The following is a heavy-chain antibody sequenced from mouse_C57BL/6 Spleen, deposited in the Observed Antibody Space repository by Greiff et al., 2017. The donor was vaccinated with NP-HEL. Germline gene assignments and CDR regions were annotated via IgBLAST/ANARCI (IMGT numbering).Heavy chain of an antibody. CDR1: GYTFTSYW. CDR3: AFYGNYVDYFDY. CDR2: INPSNGGT. V-gene: IGHV1-53*01. D-gene: IGHD2-1*01. J-gene: IGHJ2*01. Sequence: QVQLQQPGPELVKPGASVKLSCKASGYTFTSYWMHWVKQRPGQGLEWIGNINPSNGGTNYNEKFKSKATLTVDKSSSTAYMQLSSLTSEDSAVYYCAFYGNYVDYFDYWGQGTTLTVSS.